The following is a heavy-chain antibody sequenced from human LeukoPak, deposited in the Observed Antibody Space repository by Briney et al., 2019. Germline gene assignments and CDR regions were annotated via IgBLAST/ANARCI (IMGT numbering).Heavy chain of an antibody. CDR1: GFTFTSYS. V-gene: IGHV3-23*01. CDR3: AKKAQYNGNYPLDY. D-gene: IGHD1-26*01. J-gene: IGHJ4*02. Sequence: GGSLRLSCAASGFTFTSYSMSWVRQAPGKGLEWVSGTSDRGDYTYYADSVKGRFTISRDDSKNTLYLQMNSLRAEDTALYFCAKKAQYNGNYPLDYWGQGTLVTISS. CDR2: TSDRGDYT.